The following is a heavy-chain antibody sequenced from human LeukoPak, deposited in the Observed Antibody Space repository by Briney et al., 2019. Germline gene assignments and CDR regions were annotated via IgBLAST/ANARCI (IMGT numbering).Heavy chain of an antibody. V-gene: IGHV4-30-2*01. D-gene: IGHD1-1*01. J-gene: IGHJ6*02. CDR1: GGSISSSSYY. CDR3: ARGGGTLYYYGMDV. Sequence: SETLSLTCTVSGGSISSSSYYWGWIRQPPGKGLEWIGYIYHSGSTYYNPSLKSRVTISVDRSKNQFSLKLSSVTAADTAVYYCARGGGTLYYYGMDVWGQGTTVTVSS. CDR2: IYHSGST.